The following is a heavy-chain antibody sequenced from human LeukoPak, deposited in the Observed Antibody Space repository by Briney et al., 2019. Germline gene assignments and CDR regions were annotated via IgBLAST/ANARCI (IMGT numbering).Heavy chain of an antibody. J-gene: IGHJ6*03. V-gene: IGHV4-39*07. CDR1: GGSISSSSYY. CDR2: IYHSGST. D-gene: IGHD2-2*01. Sequence: SETLSLTCTVSGGSISSSSYYWGWIRQPPGKGLEWIGSIYHSGSTYYNPSLKSRVTISVDTSKNQFSLKLSSVTAADTAVYYCAREGRYCSSTSCYVTDYYYYYMDVWGKGTTVTISS. CDR3: AREGRYCSSTSCYVTDYYYYYMDV.